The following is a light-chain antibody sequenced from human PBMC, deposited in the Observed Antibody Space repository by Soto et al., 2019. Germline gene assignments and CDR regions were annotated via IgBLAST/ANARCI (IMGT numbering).Light chain of an antibody. V-gene: IGLV2-14*01. Sequence: QSVLTQPASVSGSPGQSITISCTGTSSDVGGYNYVSWYQQHPGKAPKLMIYDVSNRPSGVSNRFSGSKSGNTASLTISGLQAEYEADYYCSSYTSSSTLWVFGTGTKVTVL. CDR1: SSDVGGYNY. CDR3: SSYTSSSTLWV. CDR2: DVS. J-gene: IGLJ1*01.